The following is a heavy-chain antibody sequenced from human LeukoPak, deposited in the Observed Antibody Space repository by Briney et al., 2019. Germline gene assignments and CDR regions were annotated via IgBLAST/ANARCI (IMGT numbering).Heavy chain of an antibody. CDR3: ASMVAATPIWFDH. CDR2: IYYSGIT. V-gene: IGHV4-59*01. D-gene: IGHD2-15*01. CDR1: VGSISSYY. Sequence: WETRSLTGAVAVGSISSYYWSWIRQPPGKVLGWTWYIYYSGITNYNPSLKSRVTISVDTSKNHFSMQLSSVTAADTGVYYCASMVAATPIWFDHWGQGTLVPVSS. J-gene: IGHJ5*02.